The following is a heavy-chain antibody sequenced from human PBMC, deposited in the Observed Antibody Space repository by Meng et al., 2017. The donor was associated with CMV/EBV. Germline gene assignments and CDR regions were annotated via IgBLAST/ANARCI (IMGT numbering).Heavy chain of an antibody. D-gene: IGHD3-10*01. CDR2: IYYSGST. V-gene: IGHV4-30-4*08. CDR1: GGSISSGDYY. CDR3: ARGFTGVLLWFGESLGWFDP. Sequence: VLLPELCPGRGSPSQTLSLPCTVSGGSISSGDYYWSWIRQPPGKGLEWIGYIYYSGSTYYNPSLKSRVTISVDTSKNQFSLKLSSVTAADTAVYYCARGFTGVLLWFGESLGWFDPWGQGTLVTVSS. J-gene: IGHJ5*02.